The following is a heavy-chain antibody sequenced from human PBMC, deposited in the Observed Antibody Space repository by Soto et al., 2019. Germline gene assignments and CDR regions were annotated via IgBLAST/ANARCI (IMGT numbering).Heavy chain of an antibody. J-gene: IGHJ2*01. V-gene: IGHV3-21*01. CDR1: GFTFSSYS. D-gene: IGHD3-10*01. Sequence: EVQLVESGGGLVKPGGSLRLSCAASGFTFSSYSMKWVRQAPGKGLEWVSSISSSRSYIYYADSVRGRFTISRDDAKNSLYLQMNSLRAEDTAVYYCARDPSMVRGENWYFDLWGRGTLVTVSS. CDR2: ISSSRSYI. CDR3: ARDPSMVRGENWYFDL.